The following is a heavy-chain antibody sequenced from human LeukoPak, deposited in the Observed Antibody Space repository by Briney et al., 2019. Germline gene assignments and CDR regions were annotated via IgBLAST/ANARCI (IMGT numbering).Heavy chain of an antibody. Sequence: PGGSLRLSCAASGFTFSNYWMTWVRQAPGKGLEWVANIKPDGGAQYYADSVRGRFTISRDSAKNSVFLQMNSLRAEDTALYYCAKEVYYGSGIMPLDYWGQGTLVTVSS. J-gene: IGHJ4*02. CDR1: GFTFSNYW. CDR3: AKEVYYGSGIMPLDY. CDR2: IKPDGGAQ. D-gene: IGHD3-10*01. V-gene: IGHV3-7*03.